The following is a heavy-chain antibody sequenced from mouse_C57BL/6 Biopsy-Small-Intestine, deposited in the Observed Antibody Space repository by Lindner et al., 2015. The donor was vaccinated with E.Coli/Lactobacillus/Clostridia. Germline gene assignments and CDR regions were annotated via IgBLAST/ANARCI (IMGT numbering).Heavy chain of an antibody. V-gene: IGHV14-4*01. Sequence: VQLQESGAELVRPGASVKLSCTASGFNIEDDYMHWVKQRPEQGLEWIGWIDPENGDAVYASRFQGKATITADTSSNTAYLQLSSLTSEDTAVYFCTTRITTVVAADYFDYWGQGTTLTVSS. CDR3: TTRITTVVAADYFDY. D-gene: IGHD1-1*01. J-gene: IGHJ2*01. CDR1: GFNIEDDY. CDR2: IDPENGDA.